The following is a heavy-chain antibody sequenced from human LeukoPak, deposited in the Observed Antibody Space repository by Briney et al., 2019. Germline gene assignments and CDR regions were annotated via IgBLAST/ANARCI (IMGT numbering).Heavy chain of an antibody. CDR2: IYYSGST. CDR3: ARHPVYGSTPWGAFDI. V-gene: IGHV4-59*08. CDR1: GGSISSYY. J-gene: IGHJ3*02. D-gene: IGHD4-17*01. Sequence: SETLSLTCTVSGGSISSYYWSWIRQPPGKGLEWIGYIYYSGSTNYNPSLKSRVTISVDTSKNQFSLKLSSVTAADTAVYYCARHPVYGSTPWGAFDIWGQGTMDTVSS.